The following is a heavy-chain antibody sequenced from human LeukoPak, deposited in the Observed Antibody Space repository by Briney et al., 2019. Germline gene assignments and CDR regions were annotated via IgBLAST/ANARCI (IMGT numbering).Heavy chain of an antibody. CDR3: ASRGLSSYGTPDAFDI. CDR1: GYSFTSYW. Sequence: GESLRISCKGSGYSFTSYWISWVRQMPGKGLEWMGRTDPSDSYTNYSPSFQGHVTISADKSISTAYLQWSSLKASDTAMYYCASRGLSSYGTPDAFDIWGQGTMVTVSS. J-gene: IGHJ3*02. D-gene: IGHD5-18*01. CDR2: TDPSDSYT. V-gene: IGHV5-10-1*01.